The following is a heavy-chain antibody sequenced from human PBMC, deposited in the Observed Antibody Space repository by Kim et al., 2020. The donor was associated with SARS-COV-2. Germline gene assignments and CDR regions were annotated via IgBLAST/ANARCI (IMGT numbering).Heavy chain of an antibody. CDR2: YPGDSDT. Sequence: YPGDSDTRYSPSFQVQVTISADKSISTAYLQWSSLKASDTAMYYCARIGDYWGQGTLVTVSS. J-gene: IGHJ4*02. V-gene: IGHV5-51*01. D-gene: IGHD2-15*01. CDR3: ARIGDY.